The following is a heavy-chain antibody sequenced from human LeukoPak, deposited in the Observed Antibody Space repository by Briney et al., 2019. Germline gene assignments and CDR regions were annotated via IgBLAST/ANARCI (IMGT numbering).Heavy chain of an antibody. CDR2: IKQDGSEK. CDR3: ARDPSSLRDSFDY. Sequence: GGSLRLSCAASVFTFISYWMNWVRQAPGKGPEWVANIKQDGSEKYYLDSVKGGFTISRDNAKNSLYLQMTSLRAEDTAVYYCARDPSSLRDSFDYWGQGTLVTVSS. CDR1: VFTFISYW. V-gene: IGHV3-7*01. J-gene: IGHJ4*02.